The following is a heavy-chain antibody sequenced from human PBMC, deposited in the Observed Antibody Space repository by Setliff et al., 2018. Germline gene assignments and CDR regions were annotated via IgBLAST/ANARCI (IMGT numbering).Heavy chain of an antibody. Sequence: SETLSLTCTVSGGSMTSYYWSWIRQPAGKGLGWIGRICSSENTIGRICRGSNTHYNPSLQSRVTMSLDTSTNQFSLRLSSVTAAGTAVYYCARTSRDGATYMDVWGKGTTVTVSS. CDR1: GGSMTSYY. V-gene: IGHV4-4*07. CDR2: ICRGSNT. D-gene: IGHD3-10*01. J-gene: IGHJ6*03. CDR3: ARTSRDGATYMDV.